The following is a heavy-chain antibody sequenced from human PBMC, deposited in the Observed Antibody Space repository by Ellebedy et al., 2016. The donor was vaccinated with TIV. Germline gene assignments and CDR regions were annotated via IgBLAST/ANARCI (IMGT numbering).Heavy chain of an antibody. V-gene: IGHV4-59*08. D-gene: IGHD1-26*01. CDR2: IYYSGST. J-gene: IGHJ4*02. Sequence: GSLRLXXTVSGGSISSYYWSWIRQPPGKGLEWIGYIYYSGSTNYNPSLKSRVTISVDTSKNQFSLKLSSVTAAGTAVYYCARGVSRDGIVGAPIRHWGQGTLVTVSS. CDR3: ARGVSRDGIVGAPIRH. CDR1: GGSISSYY.